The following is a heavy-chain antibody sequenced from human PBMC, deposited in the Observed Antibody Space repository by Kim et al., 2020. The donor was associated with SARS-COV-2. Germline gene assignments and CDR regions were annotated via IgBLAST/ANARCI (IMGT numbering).Heavy chain of an antibody. D-gene: IGHD6-6*01. J-gene: IGHJ4*02. Sequence: ASVKVSCKASGYTFTSDDINWVRQAAGQGFEWMGWMNPTTGSTGYAQKFQDRVTMTRDPSINTAFMELSSLRSEDTAVYYCARGATGSYYFDLWGQGTLVTVSS. CDR1: GYTFTSDD. CDR2: MNPTTGST. CDR3: ARGATGSYYFDL. V-gene: IGHV1-8*01.